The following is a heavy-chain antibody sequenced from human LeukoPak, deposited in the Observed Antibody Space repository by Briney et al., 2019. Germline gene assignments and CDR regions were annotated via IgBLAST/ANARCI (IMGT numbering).Heavy chain of an antibody. CDR3: GRVPLYCRDGSCYVNYYYYYMDV. D-gene: IGHD2-15*01. V-gene: IGHV3-23*01. CDR1: GFTFSSCG. J-gene: IGHJ6*03. Sequence: GGTLRLSCAASGFTFSSCGMSWVRQAPGKGLEGVSAISCSGGSTYYADSVKGRFTISRDNSKNSLYLQMNSLIAEDTAVYYCGRVPLYCRDGSCYVNYYYYYMDVWGEGTTVPVFS. CDR2: ISCSGGST.